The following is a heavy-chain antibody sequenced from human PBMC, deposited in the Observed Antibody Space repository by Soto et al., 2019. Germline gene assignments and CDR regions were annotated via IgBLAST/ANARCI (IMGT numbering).Heavy chain of an antibody. CDR1: GGSIRSYY. CDR3: NSLKTEDTAVYYCTTSAGASDY. J-gene: IGHJ4*02. D-gene: IGHD3-10*01. V-gene: IGHV4-59*01. Sequence: SETLSLTCTVSGGSIRSYYCGWTRQPPGKGLEWIGYIYYSGSTNYNPSLKSRVTISVDTSKNQFSLKLSSVSSVFRLYLQMNSLKTEDTAVYYCTTSAGASDYWGQGTLVTVSS. CDR2: IYYSGST.